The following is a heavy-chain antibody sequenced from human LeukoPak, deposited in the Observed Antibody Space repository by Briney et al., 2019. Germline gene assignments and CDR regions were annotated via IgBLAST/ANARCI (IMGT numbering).Heavy chain of an antibody. CDR1: GFTFDDYA. V-gene: IGHV3-9*01. CDR2: ISWNSGSI. CDR3: AKDIGAVAHQYYFDY. J-gene: IGHJ4*02. Sequence: PGGSLRLSCAASGFTFDDYAMHWVRQAPGKGLEWVSGISWNSGSIGYADSVKGRFTISRDNAKNSLYLQMYSLRAEDTALYYCAKDIGAVAHQYYFDYWGQGTLVTVSS. D-gene: IGHD6-19*01.